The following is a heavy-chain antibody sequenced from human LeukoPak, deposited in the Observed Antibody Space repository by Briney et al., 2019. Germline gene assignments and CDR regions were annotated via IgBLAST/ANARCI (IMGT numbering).Heavy chain of an antibody. J-gene: IGHJ6*02. D-gene: IGHD5-18*01. CDR3: AKHRYGQYYYGMDV. Sequence: HPGGSLRLSCAASGFTFSNHAMSWVRLAPGKGLEWVSAIFASGASTYYGDSVKGRFTISRDNSKNTLYLQMNSLRVEDTAVYFCAKHRYGQYYYGMDVWGQGTTVTVSS. CDR1: GFTFSNHA. V-gene: IGHV3-23*01. CDR2: IFASGAST.